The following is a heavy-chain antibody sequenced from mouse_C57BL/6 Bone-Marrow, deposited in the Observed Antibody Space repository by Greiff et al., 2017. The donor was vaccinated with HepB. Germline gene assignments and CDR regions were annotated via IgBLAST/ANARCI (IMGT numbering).Heavy chain of an antibody. CDR3: AREGIYYYGSSPFAD. J-gene: IGHJ3*01. CDR2: ISDGGSYT. D-gene: IGHD1-1*01. V-gene: IGHV5-4*01. CDR1: GFTFSSYA. Sequence: EVQRVESGGGLVKPGGSLKLSCAASGFTFSSYAMSWVRQTPEKRLEWVATISDGGSYTYYPDNVKGRFTISRDNAKNNLYLQMSHLKSEDTAMYYCAREGIYYYGSSPFADWGQGTLVTVSA.